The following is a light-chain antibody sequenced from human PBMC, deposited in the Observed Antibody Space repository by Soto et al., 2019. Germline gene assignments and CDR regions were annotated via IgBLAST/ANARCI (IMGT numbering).Light chain of an antibody. CDR1: QSVSSSY. Sequence: EIVLTQSPGTQSLSPGESATLSCRASQSVSSSYLAWYQQKPGQAPRLLIYGASTRATGIPARFSGSGSGTEFTLSISSLRSEDVAVYYCQQYNNWPPWAFGQGTKVDIK. V-gene: IGKV3-15*01. CDR2: GAS. CDR3: QQYNNWPPWA. J-gene: IGKJ1*01.